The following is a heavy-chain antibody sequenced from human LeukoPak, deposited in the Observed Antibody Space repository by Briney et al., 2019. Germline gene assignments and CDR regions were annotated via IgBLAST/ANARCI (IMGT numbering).Heavy chain of an antibody. CDR1: GFTFSSYA. D-gene: IGHD5-24*01. V-gene: IGHV3-23*01. Sequence: PGKSLSLSCAASGFTFSSYAMSWVRQVPGKGLEWVSAISGSGGNTYYADSVKGRFTISRDNSKNTLYLQMNSLRAEDTAVYYCARGRDGSQSPIDDWGQGTLVTVSS. CDR2: ISGSGGNT. J-gene: IGHJ4*02. CDR3: ARGRDGSQSPIDD.